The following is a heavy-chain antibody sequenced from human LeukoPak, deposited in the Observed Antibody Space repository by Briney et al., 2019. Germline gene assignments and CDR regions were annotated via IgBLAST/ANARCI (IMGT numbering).Heavy chain of an antibody. CDR1: GGTFSSYA. CDR3: ASDPFPSESRKTFDY. V-gene: IGHV1-69*04. Sequence: SVKVSCKASGGTFSSYAISWVRQAPGQGLEWMGRIIPILGIANYAQKFQGRVTITADKSTSTAYMELSSLRSEDTAVYYCASDPFPSESRKTFDYWGQGTLVTVSS. D-gene: IGHD1-26*01. J-gene: IGHJ4*02. CDR2: IIPILGIA.